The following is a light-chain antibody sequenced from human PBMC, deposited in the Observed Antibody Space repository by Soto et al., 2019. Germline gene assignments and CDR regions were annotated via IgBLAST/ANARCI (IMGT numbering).Light chain of an antibody. CDR3: QVWDSTSDHYV. CDR2: DDS. J-gene: IGLJ1*01. CDR1: NIGSKS. V-gene: IGLV3-21*02. Sequence: SYGLTQPPSVSVAPGQTFRITCGGNNIGSKSVYWYQQKPGQAPVLVVSDDSDRPSGIPQRFSGSNSGKTATLTISRVEAGDEADYYCQVWDSTSDHYVFGTGTKVTV.